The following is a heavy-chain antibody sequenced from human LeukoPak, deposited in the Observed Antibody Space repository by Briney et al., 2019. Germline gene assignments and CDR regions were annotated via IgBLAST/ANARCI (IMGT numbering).Heavy chain of an antibody. V-gene: IGHV3-21*01. CDR2: ISPISTYI. CDR1: GFSFSSYD. J-gene: IGHJ4*02. CDR3: ARLRFGKIGSYYFEY. Sequence: GGSLRLSCAASGFSFSSYDMNWVRRAPGKGLEWVSSISPISTYIFYADSLKGRFTISRDNAKNSVYLEMNSLRAEDTAVYYWARLRFGKIGSYYFEYWGQGTLVIVSS. D-gene: IGHD3-10*01.